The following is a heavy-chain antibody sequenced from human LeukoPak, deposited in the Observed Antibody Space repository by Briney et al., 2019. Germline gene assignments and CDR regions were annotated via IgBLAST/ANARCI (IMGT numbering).Heavy chain of an antibody. Sequence: GGSLRLSCAASGFTFDDYGLSWVRQAPGKGLEWVSTINWNGGSTGYADSVKGRFAISRDNAKNSLFLQMDSLRVEDTAVYYCVREGSGSTHYMDVWGKGTTVTVSS. D-gene: IGHD3-10*01. CDR2: INWNGGST. V-gene: IGHV3-20*04. CDR3: VREGSGSTHYMDV. J-gene: IGHJ6*03. CDR1: GFTFDDYG.